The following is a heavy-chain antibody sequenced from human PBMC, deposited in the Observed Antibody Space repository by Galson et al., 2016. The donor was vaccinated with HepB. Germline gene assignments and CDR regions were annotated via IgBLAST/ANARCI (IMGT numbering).Heavy chain of an antibody. CDR3: AGNDYLTPYYYYGMDV. V-gene: IGHV3-30-3*01. J-gene: IGHJ6*02. D-gene: IGHD4-11*01. CDR1: GFTFSSYA. Sequence: SLRLSCAASGFTFSSYAMHWVRQAPGKGLEWLAVISYGGRNKYYADSVKGRFTVSRDDSKNTLYLQMNSLRPEDTAVYYCAGNDYLTPYYYYGMDVRGQGATVTISS. CDR2: ISYGGRNK.